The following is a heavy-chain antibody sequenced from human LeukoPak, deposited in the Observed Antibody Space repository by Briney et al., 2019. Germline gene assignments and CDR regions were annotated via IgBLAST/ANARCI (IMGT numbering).Heavy chain of an antibody. CDR2: INPNSGGT. CDR1: GYTFTGYY. CDR3: ARDPTTGSTWDYYYMDV. D-gene: IGHD1-1*01. V-gene: IGHV1-2*02. J-gene: IGHJ6*03. Sequence: GASVKVSCKASGYTFTGYYMHWVRPAPGQGLEWMGWINPNSGGTKYAQKFQGRVTMTRDTSISTAYMELSELRSDDTAVYYCARDPTTGSTWDYYYMDVWGKGTTVTVSS.